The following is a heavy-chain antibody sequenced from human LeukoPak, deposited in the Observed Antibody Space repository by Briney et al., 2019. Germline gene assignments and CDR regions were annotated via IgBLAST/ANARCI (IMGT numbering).Heavy chain of an antibody. D-gene: IGHD2-2*01. CDR3: ARVGTSYYYYMDV. CDR1: GFTFSSYN. V-gene: IGHV3-48*01. Sequence: PGGSLRLSCAASGFTFSSYNMNWVRQAPGKGLEWVSYISSSSRTIYFADSVKGRFTISRDNAKNSLYLQMNSLRAEDTAVYYCARVGTSYYYYMDVWGKGTTVTVPS. J-gene: IGHJ6*03. CDR2: ISSSSRTI.